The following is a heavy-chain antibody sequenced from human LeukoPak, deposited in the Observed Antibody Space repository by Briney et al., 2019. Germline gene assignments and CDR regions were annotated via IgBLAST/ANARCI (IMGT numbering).Heavy chain of an antibody. CDR2: ISGSDDST. V-gene: IGHV3-23*01. CDR3: AKDLGAGEPYYYGMDV. Sequence: GGSLRLSCAASGFTFTNYAMTWVRPAPGKGLEWISTISGSDDSTYYADSVKGRFTISRDNSKNTLYLQMNSLRTEDTALYYCAKDLGAGEPYYYGMDVWGQGTTVTVSS. D-gene: IGHD1-14*01. CDR1: GFTFTNYA. J-gene: IGHJ6*02.